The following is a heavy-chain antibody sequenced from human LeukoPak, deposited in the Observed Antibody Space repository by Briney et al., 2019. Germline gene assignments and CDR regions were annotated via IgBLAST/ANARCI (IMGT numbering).Heavy chain of an antibody. V-gene: IGHV1-2*02. D-gene: IGHD3-22*01. CDR3: ARDRDYFDSSFDY. CDR2: ISPNTGGT. J-gene: IGHJ4*02. Sequence: GASVKVSCKASGYTFTAYYMHWVRQAPGQGLEWMGWISPNTGGTSYAQKFQGGVTMTRDTSISTVYMELSRLRSDDTAVYYCARDRDYFDSSFDYWGQGTLVTVSS. CDR1: GYTFTAYY.